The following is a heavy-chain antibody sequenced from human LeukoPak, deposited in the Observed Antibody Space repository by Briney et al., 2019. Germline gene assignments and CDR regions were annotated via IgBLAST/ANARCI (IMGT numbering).Heavy chain of an antibody. V-gene: IGHV4-61*02. J-gene: IGHJ4*02. Sequence: PSETLSLTCTVSGGSISSGSYYWSWIRQPAGKGLEWIGRIYTSGSTNYNPSLKSRVTISVDTSKNQFSLKLSSVTAADTAVYYCARDRGTWNDDGFDYWGQGTLVTVSS. CDR2: IYTSGST. CDR3: ARDRGTWNDDGFDY. D-gene: IGHD1-1*01. CDR1: GGSISSGSYY.